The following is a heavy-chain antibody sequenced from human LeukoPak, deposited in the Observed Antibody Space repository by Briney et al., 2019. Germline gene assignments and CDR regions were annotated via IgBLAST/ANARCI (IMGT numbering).Heavy chain of an antibody. V-gene: IGHV4-61*02. J-gene: IGHJ4*02. Sequence: PSETLSLTCTVSGGSISSGSYYWSWIRQPAGKGLEWIGRIYTSGSTNYNPSLKSRVTISVDTSKNQFSLKLSSVTAADTAVYYCARDRGTWNDDGFDYWGQGTLVTVSS. CDR2: IYTSGST. CDR3: ARDRGTWNDDGFDY. D-gene: IGHD1-1*01. CDR1: GGSISSGSYY.